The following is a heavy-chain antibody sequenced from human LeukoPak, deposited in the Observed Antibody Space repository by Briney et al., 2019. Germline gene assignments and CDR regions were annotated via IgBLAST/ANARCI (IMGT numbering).Heavy chain of an antibody. D-gene: IGHD3-22*01. CDR3: TRDPYYFDSSGYYHHAFDI. J-gene: IGHJ3*02. CDR2: ISSSSSTI. V-gene: IGHV3-48*02. CDR1: GFTFSSYS. Sequence: PGGSLRLSCAASGFTFSSYSMNWVRQAPGKGLEWVSYISSSSSTIYYADSVKGRFTISRDNAKNSLYLQMNSLRDEDTAVYYCTRDPYYFDSSGYYHHAFDIWGQGTMVAVSS.